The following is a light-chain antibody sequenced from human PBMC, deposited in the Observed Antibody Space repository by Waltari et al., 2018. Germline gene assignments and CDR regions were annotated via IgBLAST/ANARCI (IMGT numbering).Light chain of an antibody. CDR3: QSYDSSLGGLYV. Sequence: QSVLTQPPSVSGAPGQRVTISCTGSSSNIGEGYDVHWYQQLPGTAPKLLIYGNINRPSGLPGRFAGSKSGTSASLAIAGLQAEDEAEYYCQSYDSSLGGLYVFGTGTKVTVL. V-gene: IGLV1-40*01. CDR1: SSNIGEGYD. CDR2: GNI. J-gene: IGLJ1*01.